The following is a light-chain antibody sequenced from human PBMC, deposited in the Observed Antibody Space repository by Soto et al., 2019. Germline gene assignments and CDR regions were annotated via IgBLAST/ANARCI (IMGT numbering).Light chain of an antibody. CDR2: GAS. CDR3: QQYGSLRIT. J-gene: IGKJ3*01. Sequence: EIVLTQSPGTLSLSPGERATLSCRASQSVSSSYLAWYQQKPGQAPRLLIYGASSRATGIPDRFSGSGSGTDFTLTISRLEPEDFAVYYCQQYGSLRITFGPGTKVDIK. CDR1: QSVSSSY. V-gene: IGKV3-20*01.